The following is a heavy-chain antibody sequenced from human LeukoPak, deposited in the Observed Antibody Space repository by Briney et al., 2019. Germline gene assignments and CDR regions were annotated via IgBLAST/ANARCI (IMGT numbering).Heavy chain of an antibody. CDR3: ARALPHRRLMDTTMEQHWFDP. CDR2: INPSGGST. CDR1: GYSFSTHW. V-gene: IGHV1-46*01. D-gene: IGHD5-18*01. Sequence: ASVKVSCKASGYSFSTHWMHWVRQAPGQGLEWMGWINPSGGSTRYAQKFQGRVTMTRDMSTSTVYMELSSLRSEDTAVYYCARALPHRRLMDTTMEQHWFDPWGQGTLVTVSS. J-gene: IGHJ5*02.